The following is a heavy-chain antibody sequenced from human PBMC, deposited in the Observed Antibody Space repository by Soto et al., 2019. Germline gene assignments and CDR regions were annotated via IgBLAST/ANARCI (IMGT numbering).Heavy chain of an antibody. Sequence: SQTQSLTCTVSGGYISNSSYYWGWIRQPPGKGLEWIGSIYYSGSTNYNPSLKSRVTVSVDTSKNQFSLKLSSVTAADTAVYYCARDQDDFPHGMDVRGQGTTVTVSS. CDR2: IYYSGST. J-gene: IGHJ6*02. CDR1: GGYISNSSYY. V-gene: IGHV4-39*07. CDR3: ARDQDDFPHGMDV. D-gene: IGHD3-3*01.